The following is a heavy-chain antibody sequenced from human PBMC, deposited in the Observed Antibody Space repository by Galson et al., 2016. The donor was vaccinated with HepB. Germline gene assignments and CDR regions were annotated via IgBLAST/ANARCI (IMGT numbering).Heavy chain of an antibody. Sequence: SETLSLTCTVSGGSINGYYWSWIRQPPGKGLEWIGDFYYSGGPNYNSPPKSRVTIPEETSKNQFSLKLTSVTAADTAVYYFSRLTVFGVVTLDSWGQGTLVTVSS. J-gene: IGHJ5*01. CDR1: GGSINGYY. D-gene: IGHD3-3*01. CDR2: FYYSGGP. CDR3: SRLTVFGVVTLDS. V-gene: IGHV4-59*01.